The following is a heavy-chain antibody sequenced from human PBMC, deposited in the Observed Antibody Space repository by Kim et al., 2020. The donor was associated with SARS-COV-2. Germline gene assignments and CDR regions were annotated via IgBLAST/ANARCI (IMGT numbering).Heavy chain of an antibody. CDR1: GFTFSSYG. D-gene: IGHD1-26*01. J-gene: IGHJ2*01. CDR3: AKSGSYQDTTNSLSVELDL. Sequence: GGSLRLSCAASGFTFSSYGMHWVRQAPGKGLEWVAVISYDGSNKYYADSVKGRFTISRDNSKNTLYLQMNSLRAEDTAVYYCAKSGSYQDTTNSLSVELDLWGRGTLVTVSS. V-gene: IGHV3-30*18. CDR2: ISYDGSNK.